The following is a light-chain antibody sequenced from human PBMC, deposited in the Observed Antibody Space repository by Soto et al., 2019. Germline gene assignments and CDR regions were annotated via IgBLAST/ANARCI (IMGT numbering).Light chain of an antibody. V-gene: IGLV2-11*01. Sequence: QSVLAQPRSVSGSPGQSVTIPCTGSYSDVGTFYFVSWYQQYPGKGPKLIIYDVTERPSGVPDRFSGSKSGNTASLTISGLQAEDEADYYCCSYAGSYTYIFGSGTKVTVL. CDR3: CSYAGSYTYI. CDR2: DVT. J-gene: IGLJ1*01. CDR1: YSDVGTFYF.